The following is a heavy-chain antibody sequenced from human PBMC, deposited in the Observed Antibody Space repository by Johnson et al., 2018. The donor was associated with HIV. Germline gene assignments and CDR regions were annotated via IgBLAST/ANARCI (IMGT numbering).Heavy chain of an antibody. CDR2: IKQDGSEK. D-gene: IGHD3-16*01. V-gene: IGHV3-7*01. CDR1: GFTFGDYG. Sequence: VQLVESGGGLVQPGRSLRLSCTASGFTFGDYGMSWVRQAPGKGLEWVANIKQDGSEKYYVDSVKGRFTISRDNAKNSLYLQMNSLRAEDTAVYYCARGNGGGFDLWGQGTTVTVSS. CDR3: ARGNGGGFDL. J-gene: IGHJ3*01.